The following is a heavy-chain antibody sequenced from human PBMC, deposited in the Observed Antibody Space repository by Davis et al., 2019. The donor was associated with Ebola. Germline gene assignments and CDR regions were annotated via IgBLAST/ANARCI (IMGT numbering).Heavy chain of an antibody. V-gene: IGHV1-18*01. CDR3: ARLGDYDAFDI. CDR1: GYIFTSYA. CDR2: ISAYNGNT. D-gene: IGHD4-17*01. Sequence: AASVKVSCKASGYIFTSYAMHWVRQAPGQRLEWMGWISAYNGNTNYAQKLQGRVTMTTDTSTSTAYMELRSLRSDDTAVYYCARLGDYDAFDIWGQGTMVTVSS. J-gene: IGHJ3*02.